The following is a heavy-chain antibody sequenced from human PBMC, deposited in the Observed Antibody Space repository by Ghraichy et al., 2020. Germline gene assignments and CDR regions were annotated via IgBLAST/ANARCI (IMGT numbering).Heavy chain of an antibody. J-gene: IGHJ3*02. CDR1: GFTFSDYW. V-gene: IGHV3-74*01. Sequence: GESLNISCVASGFTFSDYWMHWVRQAPGKGLVWVSRIKSDGRSTSYADSVKGRFTISRDNTKNTLHLQMNSLRAEDTAVYYCVRELTTGPIWGQGTMVTVSS. D-gene: IGHD1-1*01. CDR3: VRELTTGPI. CDR2: IKSDGRST.